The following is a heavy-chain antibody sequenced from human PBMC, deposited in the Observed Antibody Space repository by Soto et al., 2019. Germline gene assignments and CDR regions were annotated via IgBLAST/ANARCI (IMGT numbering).Heavy chain of an antibody. CDR1: GDSVSSNSAA. CDR3: AKGIAVAGYYYYGMDV. Sequence: SQTLSRTCAISGDSVSSNSAAWNWIRQSPSRGFEWLGRTYYRSKWYNDYAVSVKSRITINPDTSKNQFSLQLNSVTPEDTAVYYCAKGIAVAGYYYYGMDVWGQGTTVTVSS. CDR2: TYYRSKWYN. V-gene: IGHV6-1*01. D-gene: IGHD6-19*01. J-gene: IGHJ6*02.